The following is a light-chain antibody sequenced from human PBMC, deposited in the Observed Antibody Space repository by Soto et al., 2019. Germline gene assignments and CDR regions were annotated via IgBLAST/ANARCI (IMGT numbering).Light chain of an antibody. Sequence: QLVLTQPASVSGSPGQSITISCTGTSSDVGGYNHVSWYQQHPGKAPKLMIYEVSNRPSGVSDRFSGSKSGNTASLTISGLQAEDEADYHCSSYTSSSTLVFGGGTKLTVL. CDR3: SSYTSSSTLV. CDR2: EVS. J-gene: IGLJ2*01. V-gene: IGLV2-14*01. CDR1: SSDVGGYNH.